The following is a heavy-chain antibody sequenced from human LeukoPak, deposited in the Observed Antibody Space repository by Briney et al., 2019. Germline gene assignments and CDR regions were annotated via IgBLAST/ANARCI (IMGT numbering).Heavy chain of an antibody. D-gene: IGHD1-7*01. Sequence: PGGSLRLSCVASGLTFSVAGMHWVRQAPGKGLEWVSAIIGNSASVYYKDSVKGRFTISRDNSKNTLYLHMNRLRAEDTAIYYCATRNCTGTTCDPLDDWGQGALLTVSS. CDR1: GLTFSVAG. V-gene: IGHV3-23*01. CDR2: IIGNSASV. CDR3: ATRNCTGTTCDPLDD. J-gene: IGHJ4*02.